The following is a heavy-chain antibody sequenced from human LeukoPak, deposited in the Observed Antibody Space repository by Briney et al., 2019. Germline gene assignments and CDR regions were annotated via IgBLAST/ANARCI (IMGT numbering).Heavy chain of an antibody. CDR3: AREALTATTGFDY. CDR1: GYTFTGYF. Sequence: ASVKVSCKASGYTFTGYFMHWVRQAPGQGLEWMGWINPNSGVTNYAQNFQGRVTMTRDTSISTAYMELSRLRSDDTAVYYCAREALTATTGFDYWGQGTLVTVSS. J-gene: IGHJ4*02. D-gene: IGHD1-7*01. CDR2: INPNSGVT. V-gene: IGHV1-2*02.